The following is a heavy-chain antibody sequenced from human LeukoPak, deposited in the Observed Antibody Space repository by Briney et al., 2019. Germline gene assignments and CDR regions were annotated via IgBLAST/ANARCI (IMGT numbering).Heavy chain of an antibody. CDR2: ISSRSSFT. D-gene: IGHD6-19*01. Sequence: GRSLRLSCAASGFTFNDYYMSWIRQAPGKGLEWVSYISSRSSFTNYADSVKGRFTISRDNAKNSLYLQMNSLRAEDTTVYYCARDGQYSSGWYKGGMDVWGKGTTVTVSS. CDR1: GFTFNDYY. V-gene: IGHV3-11*06. CDR3: ARDGQYSSGWYKGGMDV. J-gene: IGHJ6*04.